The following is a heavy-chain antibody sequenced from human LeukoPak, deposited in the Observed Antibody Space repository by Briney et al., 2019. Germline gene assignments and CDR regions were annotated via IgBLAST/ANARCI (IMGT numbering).Heavy chain of an antibody. CDR1: GYSFTSYW. CDR2: IDPGDSET. Sequence: GESLRISCKGSGYSFTSYWISLVRQMPGKGLEWMGRIDPGDSETNYSPSLQGHVTISADKSISTAYLQWSSLTASDTAMYYCARRGYDSGSYFNYWGQGTLVTVSS. CDR3: ARRGYDSGSYFNY. J-gene: IGHJ4*02. V-gene: IGHV5-10-1*01. D-gene: IGHD3-22*01.